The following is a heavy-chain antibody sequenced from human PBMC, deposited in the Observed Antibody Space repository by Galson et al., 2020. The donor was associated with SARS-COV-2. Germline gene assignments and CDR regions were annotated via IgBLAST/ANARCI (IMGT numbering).Heavy chain of an antibody. V-gene: IGHV3-49*03. D-gene: IGHD3-3*01. CDR1: GFPFGDSA. Sequence: GGSLRLSCTASGFPFGDSAMSWFRQAPRKGLEWVGFIRSKAYGGTTEYAASVKGRFTISRDDSKSIAYLQMNSLKTEDTAVYYCTRDDFWSGYYPDYWGQGTLVTVAS. CDR2: IRSKAYGGTT. CDR3: TRDDFWSGYYPDY. J-gene: IGHJ4*02.